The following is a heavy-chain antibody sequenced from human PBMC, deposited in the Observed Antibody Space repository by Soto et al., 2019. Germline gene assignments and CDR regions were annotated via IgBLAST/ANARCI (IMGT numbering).Heavy chain of an antibody. V-gene: IGHV1-69*06. CDR1: GGTFSSYA. D-gene: IGHD1-20*01. Sequence: SVKVSCKASGGTFSSYAISWVRQAPGQGLEWMGGIIPIFGTANYAQKFQGRVTITADKSTSTAYMELSSLRSEDTAVYYCARREGYNWVMDVWGQGTAVTVSS. CDR3: ARREGYNWVMDV. J-gene: IGHJ6*02. CDR2: IIPIFGTA.